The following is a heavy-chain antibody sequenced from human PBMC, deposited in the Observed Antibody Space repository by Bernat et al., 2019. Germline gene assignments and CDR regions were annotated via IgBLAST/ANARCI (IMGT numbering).Heavy chain of an antibody. J-gene: IGHJ6*02. V-gene: IGHV1-18*01. CDR1: GYTFTSYG. CDR3: ARSAYGETKYYYYGMDV. Sequence: QVQLVQSGAEVKKPGASVKVSCKASGYTFTSYGISWVRQPPGQGLEWMGWISAYNGNTNYAQKLQGRVTMTTDTSTSTAYMELRSLRSDDTAVYYCARSAYGETKYYYYGMDVWGQGTTVTVSS. D-gene: IGHD1/OR15-1a*01. CDR2: ISAYNGNT.